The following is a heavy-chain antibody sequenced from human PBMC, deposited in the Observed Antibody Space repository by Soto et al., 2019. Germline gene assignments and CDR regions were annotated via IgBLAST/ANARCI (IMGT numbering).Heavy chain of an antibody. J-gene: IGHJ4*02. D-gene: IGHD6-19*01. CDR2: IIPIFGTA. CDR1: EGTFSSYA. Sequence: SVKVSCKASEGTFSSYAISWVRQAPGQGLEWMGGIIPIFGTANYAQKFQGRVTITADESTSTAYMELSSLRSEDTAVYYCARRSFSSGWDFDYWGQGTLVTV. CDR3: ARRSFSSGWDFDY. V-gene: IGHV1-69*13.